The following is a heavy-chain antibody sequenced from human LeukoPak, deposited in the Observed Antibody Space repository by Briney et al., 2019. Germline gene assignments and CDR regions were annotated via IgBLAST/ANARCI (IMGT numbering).Heavy chain of an antibody. CDR3: ARDKRHSYGRYFDH. J-gene: IGHJ4*02. D-gene: IGHD5-18*01. CDR2: MQSSGNS. CDR1: GDSISTYH. Sequence: AETLSLTCSVSGDSISTYHWNWIRKSPGKGLAWIAFMQSSGNSNYNPSLKSRVTMFVDTSKNQFVLNLRSVTAADTGVYYCARDKRHSYGRYFDHWGQGMLVTVSS. V-gene: IGHV4-59*01.